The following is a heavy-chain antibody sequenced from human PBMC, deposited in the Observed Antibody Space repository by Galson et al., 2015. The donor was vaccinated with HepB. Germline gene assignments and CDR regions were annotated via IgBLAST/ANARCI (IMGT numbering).Heavy chain of an antibody. CDR2: IDWDDDK. D-gene: IGHD6-13*01. Sequence: PALVKPTQTLTLTCTFSGFSLSTSGMCVSWIRQPPGKALEWLALIDWDDDKYYSTSLKTRLTISKDTSKNQVVLTMTNMDPVDTATYYCARISGSSSWTQFDYWGQGTLVTVSS. J-gene: IGHJ4*02. V-gene: IGHV2-70*01. CDR1: GFSLSTSGMC. CDR3: ARISGSSSWTQFDY.